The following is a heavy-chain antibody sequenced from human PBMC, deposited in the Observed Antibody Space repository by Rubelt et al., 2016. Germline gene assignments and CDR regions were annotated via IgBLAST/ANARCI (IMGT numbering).Heavy chain of an antibody. J-gene: IGHJ4*02. CDR1: GYNFRSYG. CDR3: ARGGRAYCSRTSCYIFDY. V-gene: IGHV1-2*02. D-gene: IGHD2-2*02. CDR2: INLNSGGT. Sequence: GGEVKQPGASVKVSCKASGYNFRSYGITWVRQAPGQGLEWMGWINLNSGGTHYEQKFQGGVTMTRDTSISTAYMELSTLKSDDAAVYYCARGGRAYCSRTSCYIFDYWGQGTLVTVSS.